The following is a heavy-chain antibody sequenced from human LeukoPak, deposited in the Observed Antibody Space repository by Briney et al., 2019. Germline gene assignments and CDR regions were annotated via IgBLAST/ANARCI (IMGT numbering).Heavy chain of an antibody. CDR1: GGSVRSDNYY. CDR3: ARVLGSSWHLPGAPFDY. J-gene: IGHJ4*02. D-gene: IGHD6-13*01. CDR2: VSYSGSS. V-gene: IGHV4-39*01. Sequence: SETLSLTCTVSGGSVRSDNYYWGWIRQPPGKGLEWIGSVSYSGSSYYSPSLEGRVTLSVDTSKKEFSLKLSSVTAADTAVYYCARVLGSSWHLPGAPFDYWGQGTLVTVSS.